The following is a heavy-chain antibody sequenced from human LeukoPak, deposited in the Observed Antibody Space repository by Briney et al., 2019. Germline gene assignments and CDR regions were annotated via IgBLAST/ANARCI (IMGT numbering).Heavy chain of an antibody. Sequence: SVKVSCKASGGTFSDYTINWVRQAPGQGLEWMGRIIPIVDIPNYAQKFQGRVTITADKSTSTAYMELSSLRSEDTAVHYCASLPVDTSMVSDYWGQGTLVTVSS. D-gene: IGHD5-18*01. CDR1: GGTFSDYT. CDR2: IIPIVDIP. V-gene: IGHV1-69*02. J-gene: IGHJ4*02. CDR3: ASLPVDTSMVSDY.